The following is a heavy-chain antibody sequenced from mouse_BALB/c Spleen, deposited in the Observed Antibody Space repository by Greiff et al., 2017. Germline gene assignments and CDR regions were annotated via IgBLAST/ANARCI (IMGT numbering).Heavy chain of an antibody. CDR3: ARRTDYAMDY. V-gene: IGHV5-6-2*01. CDR2: INSNGGST. CDR1: GFTFSSYY. Sequence: EVMLVESGGGLVKLGGSLKLSCAASGFTFSSYYMSWVRQTPEKRLELVAAINSNGGSTYYPDTVKGRFTISRDNAKNTLFLQMTSLRSEDTAMYYCARRTDYAMDYWGQGTSVTVSS. J-gene: IGHJ4*01.